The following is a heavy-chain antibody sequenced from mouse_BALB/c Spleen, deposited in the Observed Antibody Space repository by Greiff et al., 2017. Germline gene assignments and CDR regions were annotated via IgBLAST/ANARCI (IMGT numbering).Heavy chain of an antibody. V-gene: IGHV3-8*02. CDR1: GDSITSGY. CDR3: ARYGFYDYDVNWYFDV. J-gene: IGHJ1*01. CDR2: ISYSGST. D-gene: IGHD2-4*01. Sequence: VQLQESGPSLVKPSQTLSLTCSVTGDSITSGYWNWIRKFPGNKLEYMGYISYSGSTYYNPSLKSRISITRDTSKNQYYLQLNSVTTEDTATYYCARYGFYDYDVNWYFDVWGAGTTVTVAS.